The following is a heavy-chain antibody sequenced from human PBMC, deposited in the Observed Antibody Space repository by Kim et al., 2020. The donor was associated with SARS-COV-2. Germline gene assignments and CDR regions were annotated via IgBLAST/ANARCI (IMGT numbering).Heavy chain of an antibody. CDR2: ISAGNGNT. J-gene: IGHJ4*02. V-gene: IGHV1-3*01. CDR1: GYTFTSYA. CDR3: ARGSPGRVNSGSYYLDY. D-gene: IGHD1-26*01. Sequence: ASVKVSCKASGYTFTSYAMHWVRQAPGQRLEWMGWISAGNGNTKYSQKFQGRVTITRDTSASTAYMELSSLRSEDTAVYYCARGSPGRVNSGSYYLDYWGQGTLVTVSS.